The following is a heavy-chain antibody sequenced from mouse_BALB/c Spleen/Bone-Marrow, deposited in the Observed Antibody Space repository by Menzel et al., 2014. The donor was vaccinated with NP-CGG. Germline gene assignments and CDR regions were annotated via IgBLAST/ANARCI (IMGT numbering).Heavy chain of an antibody. J-gene: IGHJ3*01. D-gene: IGHD1-2*01. CDR3: ARHYYGAR. CDR1: GFTFSSYG. CDR2: INSNSGST. Sequence: DVHLVQSGGGLVQPGASLKLSCAASGFTFSSYGMYWIRQTPDKRLDWVGTINSNSGSTYYPDNVKGRFTISRDNAKNTLYLQMSSLKSEDTAMYYCARHYYGARWGQGTLVTVSA. V-gene: IGHV5-6-3*01.